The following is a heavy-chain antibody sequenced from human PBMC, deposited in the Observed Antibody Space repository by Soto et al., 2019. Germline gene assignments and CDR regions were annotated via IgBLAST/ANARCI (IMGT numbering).Heavy chain of an antibody. CDR2: IYNSGNT. CDR1: GGSISSGDYD. CDR3: ARGPSGDKVDY. D-gene: IGHD1-26*01. V-gene: IGHV4-30-4*01. J-gene: IGHJ4*02. Sequence: QVQLQESGPGLVEPSQTLSLTCTVSGGSISSGDYDWSWIRQPPGKDLEWIGHIYNSGNTYSNPSLKRRVTISVDTSKYQFSLKLSSVTAADTAVYYCARGPSGDKVDYWGQGTLVTVSS.